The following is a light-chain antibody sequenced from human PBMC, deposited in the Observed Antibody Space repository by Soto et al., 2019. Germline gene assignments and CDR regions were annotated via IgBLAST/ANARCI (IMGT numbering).Light chain of an antibody. CDR2: KDD. J-gene: IGLJ1*01. CDR3: LSFDTGLSDYV. CDR1: SSNIGAGYD. Sequence: QLVLTQPPSVSGAPGQRVTISCTGSSSNIGAGYDVHWYKQVPGTAPKLLMYKDDNRPSGVPDRFSGSKSGTSASLAITGLQAEDEAAYYCLSFDTGLSDYVFGTGTKLTVL. V-gene: IGLV1-40*01.